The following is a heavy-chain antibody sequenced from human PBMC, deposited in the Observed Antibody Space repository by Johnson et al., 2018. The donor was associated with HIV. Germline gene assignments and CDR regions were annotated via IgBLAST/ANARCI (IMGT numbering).Heavy chain of an antibody. D-gene: IGHD1-26*01. J-gene: IGHJ3*02. Sequence: QVQLVESGGGLVKPGGSLRLSCAASGFTFSDYYMSWIRQAPGKGLEWVSYISSSGSTIYYADSVKGRFTISRDNAKNSLYLQMNSLRAEDTAVYYCAKDLFTEREDDAFDIWGQRTMVTVSS. V-gene: IGHV3-11*04. CDR3: AKDLFTEREDDAFDI. CDR2: ISSSGSTI. CDR1: GFTFSDYY.